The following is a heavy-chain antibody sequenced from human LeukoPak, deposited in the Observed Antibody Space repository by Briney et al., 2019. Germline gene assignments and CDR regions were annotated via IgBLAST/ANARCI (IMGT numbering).Heavy chain of an antibody. CDR3: ARGIVGATTCYFDY. J-gene: IGHJ4*02. V-gene: IGHV4-61*01. Sequence: PSETLSLTCTVSGVSVSSGSYYWSWIRQPPGKGLEWIGYIYYSGSTNYNPSLKSRVTISVDTSKNQFSLKLSSVTAADTAVYYCARGIVGATTCYFDYWGQGTLVTVSS. D-gene: IGHD1-26*01. CDR2: IYYSGST. CDR1: GVSVSSGSYY.